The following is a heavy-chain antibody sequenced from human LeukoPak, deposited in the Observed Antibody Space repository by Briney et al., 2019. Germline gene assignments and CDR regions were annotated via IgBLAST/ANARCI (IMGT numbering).Heavy chain of an antibody. J-gene: IGHJ4*02. V-gene: IGHV3-23*01. CDR1: GFTFSNYA. D-gene: IGHD5-24*01. Sequence: PGGSLRLSCAASGFTFSNYAMSWVRQAPGKGLEWASTISGSGGSTYYADSVKGRFTISRDNSKNTLYLQMNSLRAEDTAVYYCAKLMATIIEPLDYWGQGTLVSVSS. CDR3: AKLMATIIEPLDY. CDR2: ISGSGGST.